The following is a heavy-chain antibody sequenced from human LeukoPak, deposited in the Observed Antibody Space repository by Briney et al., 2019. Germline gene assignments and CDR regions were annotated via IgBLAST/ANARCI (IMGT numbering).Heavy chain of an antibody. CDR3: ARDLRTPSDTNIAIDY. J-gene: IGHJ4*02. D-gene: IGHD4-23*01. Sequence: PGGSLRLSCAASGFTFSSYWMDWVRQSPGKGLVWVSRIKSDGSSASYADSVKGRFTISRDNAKNTLYLQMNSLRAEDTAVYYCARDLRTPSDTNIAIDYWGQGTLVTVSS. CDR1: GFTFSSYW. CDR2: IKSDGSSA. V-gene: IGHV3-74*01.